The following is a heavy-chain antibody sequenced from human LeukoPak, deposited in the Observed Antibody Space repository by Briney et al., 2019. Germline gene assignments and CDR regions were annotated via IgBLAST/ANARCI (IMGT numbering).Heavy chain of an antibody. CDR1: GGSISSPNW. V-gene: IGHV4-4*02. CDR3: ARTNQISETAFDI. D-gene: IGHD1-14*01. CDR2: IYRSGST. Sequence: PSETLSLTCAVSGGSISSPNWWTWVRQPPGKGLEWIGEIYRSGSTNYNPSLKSRVTMSVDKSKNQFSLKMTSVTAADTAVYYCARTNQISETAFDIWGQGTMVIVTS. J-gene: IGHJ3*02.